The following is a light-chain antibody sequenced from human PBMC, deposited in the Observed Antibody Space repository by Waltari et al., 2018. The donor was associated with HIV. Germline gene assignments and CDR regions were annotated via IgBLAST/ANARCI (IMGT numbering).Light chain of an antibody. CDR1: SYNIGAGYD. CDR2: ANI. V-gene: IGLV1-40*01. J-gene: IGLJ2*01. CDR3: QSFDSSLTTSGVI. Sequence: QSVLTQPRSVSGAPGQRVTISCTGSSYNIGAGYDVHWYQQLPGTAPKLLIYANINRPSGVPDRFSGSKSGSSASLAITGLQAEDEAHYYCQSFDSSLTTSGVIFGGGTKLTVL.